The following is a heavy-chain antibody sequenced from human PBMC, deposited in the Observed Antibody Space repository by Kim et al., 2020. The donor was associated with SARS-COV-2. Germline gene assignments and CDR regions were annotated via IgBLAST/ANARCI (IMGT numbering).Heavy chain of an antibody. CDR2: ISSSSSYI. CDR3: ARDPRGLRVGVLNFDY. Sequence: GGSLRLSCAASGFTFSSYSMNWVRQAPGKGLEWVSSISSSSSYIYYADSVKGRFTISRDNAKNSLYLQMNSLRAEDTAVYYCARDPRGLRVGVLNFDYWGQGTLVTVSS. J-gene: IGHJ4*02. CDR1: GFTFSSYS. D-gene: IGHD5-12*01. V-gene: IGHV3-21*01.